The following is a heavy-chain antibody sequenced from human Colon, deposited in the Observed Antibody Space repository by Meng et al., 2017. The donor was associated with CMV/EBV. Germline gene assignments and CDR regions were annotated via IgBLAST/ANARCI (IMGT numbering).Heavy chain of an antibody. D-gene: IGHD1-26*01. CDR2: ITPDATTI. CDR3: AVQAGPTERYFDL. CDR1: GFSFSDHF. Sequence: GGSLRLSCAASGFSFSDHFMHWMRHTPERGLEWLSYITPDATTIYDADAVKGRFTVSRDNANHLMYLQMNSLRAEDTAVYYCAVQAGPTERYFDLWGRGTLVTVSS. V-gene: IGHV3-11*01. J-gene: IGHJ2*01.